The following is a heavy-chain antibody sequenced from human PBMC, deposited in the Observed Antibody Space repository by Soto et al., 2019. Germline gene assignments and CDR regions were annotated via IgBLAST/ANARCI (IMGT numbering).Heavy chain of an antibody. D-gene: IGHD2-8*01. J-gene: IGHJ6*02. CDR1: GYTFTSYY. V-gene: IGHV1-46*01. CDR2: IIHIGGTT. Sequence: ASVKVSCKASGYTFTSYYMHWVRQAPGQGLEWMGKIIHIGGTTSYAQKFQGRVTITADESTSTAYMELSSLRSEDTAVYYCARVDRPYCTNGVCPPLGYYYYGMDVWGQGTTVTVSS. CDR3: ARVDRPYCTNGVCPPLGYYYYGMDV.